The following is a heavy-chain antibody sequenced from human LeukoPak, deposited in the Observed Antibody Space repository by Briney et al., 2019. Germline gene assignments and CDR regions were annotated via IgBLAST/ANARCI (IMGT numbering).Heavy chain of an antibody. Sequence: GASVKVSCQASGFTFTSYAVQWVRQARGQRLAWIGWIFVGSGNTNYTQKFQERVTIARDMSTSTAYRELSSLRSEDTAVYYCAADRDRYYYDSSGFRTFDIWGQGTMVTVSS. V-gene: IGHV1-58*01. CDR1: GFTFTSYA. D-gene: IGHD3-22*01. CDR2: IFVGSGNT. CDR3: AADRDRYYYDSSGFRTFDI. J-gene: IGHJ3*02.